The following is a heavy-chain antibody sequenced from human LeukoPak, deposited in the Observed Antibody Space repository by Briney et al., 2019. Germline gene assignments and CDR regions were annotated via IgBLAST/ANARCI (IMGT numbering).Heavy chain of an antibody. V-gene: IGHV4-39*02. CDR3: ARDGWFGDYNWFDP. CDR2: IYYSGST. CDR1: GGSISSSSYY. J-gene: IGHJ5*02. D-gene: IGHD3-10*01. Sequence: PSETLSLTCTVSGGSISSSSYYWGWIRQPPGKGLEWIGSIYYSGSTYYNPSLKSRVTISVDTSKNQFSLKLSSVTAADTAMYYCARDGWFGDYNWFDPWGQGTLVTVSS.